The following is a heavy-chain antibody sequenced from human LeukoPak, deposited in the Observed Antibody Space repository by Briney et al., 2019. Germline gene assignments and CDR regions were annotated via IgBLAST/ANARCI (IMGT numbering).Heavy chain of an antibody. CDR2: ISISGGPI. Sequence: GRSLRLSCAVAGPRVNSYAMSWVRQAPGKGLEWVSTISISGGPIYYPASVKGRFTISRNKSSNTLYLQMNGLRVEDTAVYYCARSPWGGAGPFDYWGQGTQVTVSS. CDR1: GPRVNSYA. J-gene: IGHJ4*02. D-gene: IGHD1-26*01. CDR3: ARSPWGGAGPFDY. V-gene: IGHV3-23*01.